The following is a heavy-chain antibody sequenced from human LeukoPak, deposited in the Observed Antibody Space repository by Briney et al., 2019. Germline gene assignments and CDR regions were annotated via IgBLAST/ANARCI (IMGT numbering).Heavy chain of an antibody. D-gene: IGHD6-13*01. CDR3: ARDDVAAALFDY. Sequence: PGGSLRLSCAASGFTFSSYAMHWVRQAPGKGLEWVAVISYDGSNKYYADSVKGRFTISRDNSKNTLYLQMNSLRAEDTAVYYCARDDVAAALFDYWGQGTLVTVSS. CDR1: GFTFSSYA. CDR2: ISYDGSNK. J-gene: IGHJ4*02. V-gene: IGHV3-30-3*01.